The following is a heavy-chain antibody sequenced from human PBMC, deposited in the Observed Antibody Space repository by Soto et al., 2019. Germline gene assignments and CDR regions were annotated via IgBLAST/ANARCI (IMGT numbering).Heavy chain of an antibody. Sequence: SLRLSCAASGFTFSTYYMMWVRQAPGKGLEWVANIKPDGSERHYVDSVKGRFTISRDNAKNTLSLQMNSLRAEDTAVYYCARDAYISGYYQFDYWGQGTLVTVSS. CDR3: ARDAYISGYYQFDY. V-gene: IGHV3-7*01. CDR1: GFTFSTYY. CDR2: IKPDGSER. J-gene: IGHJ4*02. D-gene: IGHD5-12*01.